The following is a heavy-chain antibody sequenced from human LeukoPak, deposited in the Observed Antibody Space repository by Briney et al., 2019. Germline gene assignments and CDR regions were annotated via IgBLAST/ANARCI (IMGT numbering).Heavy chain of an antibody. D-gene: IGHD3-3*01. CDR2: IYYSGST. Sequence: SETLSLTCTVSGGSISSYYWSWIRQPPGKGLEWIGYIYYSGSTNYNPSLKSRVTISVDTSKNQFSLKLSSVTAADTAVYYCARAPVLRFLEWFPSDAFDIWGQGTMVTVSS. V-gene: IGHV4-59*01. J-gene: IGHJ3*02. CDR3: ARAPVLRFLEWFPSDAFDI. CDR1: GGSISSYY.